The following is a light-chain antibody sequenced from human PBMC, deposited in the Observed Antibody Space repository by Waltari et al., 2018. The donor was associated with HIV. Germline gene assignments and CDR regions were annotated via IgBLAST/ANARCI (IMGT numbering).Light chain of an antibody. J-gene: IGLJ2*01. CDR2: GNN. CDR1: RSNIGAGHD. CDR3: HCTDSSLMGPVV. V-gene: IGLV1-40*01. Sequence: QSVLTQPPSVSGAPGPRVTISCTGNRSNIGAGHDVHWYRQLPGTAPKFLISGNNFRPSGVPDRFSGSKSGTSASLVITGLQADDEAVYYCHCTDSSLMGPVVFGGGTKLTVL.